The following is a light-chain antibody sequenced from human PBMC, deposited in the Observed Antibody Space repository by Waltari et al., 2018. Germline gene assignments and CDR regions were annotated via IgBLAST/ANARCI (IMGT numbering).Light chain of an antibody. CDR3: AAWDDSLSSLV. J-gene: IGLJ3*02. V-gene: IGLV1-47*01. CDR1: SSNIGHNY. CDR2: KNN. Sequence: QSVLTPPPSASGTPGQRVTISCSGSSSNIGHNYVYWYQHLPGAAPKLLIFKNNQRPAGCPDRFSDSKSGTSAARAISGLRSEDEADYYCAAWDDSLSSLVFGGGTKLSVL.